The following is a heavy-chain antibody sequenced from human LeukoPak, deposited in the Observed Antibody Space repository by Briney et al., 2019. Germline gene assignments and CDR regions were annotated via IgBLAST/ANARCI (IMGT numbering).Heavy chain of an antibody. CDR3: ARVQGVVVPAARNWYFDL. V-gene: IGHV4-59*01. J-gene: IGHJ2*01. CDR2: IYYIGST. D-gene: IGHD2-2*01. CDR1: GGSISSYY. Sequence: SETLSFTCTVSGGSISSYYWNWIRQPPGKGLEWIGYIYYIGSTNYNPSLNRRVTISVDTSKNQFSLKLSSVTAADTVVYYCARVQGVVVPAARNWYFDLWGRGTLVTVSS.